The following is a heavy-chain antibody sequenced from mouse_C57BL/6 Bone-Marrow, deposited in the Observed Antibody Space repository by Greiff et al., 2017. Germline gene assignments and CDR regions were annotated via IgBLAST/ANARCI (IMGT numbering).Heavy chain of an antibody. V-gene: IGHV5-17*01. J-gene: IGHJ4*01. CDR3: ARDSVNAMDY. CDR1: GFTFSDYG. Sequence: EVKLMESGGGLVKPGGSLKLSCAASGFTFSDYGMHWVRQAPEKGLEWVAYISRGSSTIYYADTVKGRFTISRDNATNTLFLQMTSLRSEDTAMYYCARDSVNAMDYWGQGTSVTVSS. D-gene: IGHD2-12*01. CDR2: ISRGSSTI.